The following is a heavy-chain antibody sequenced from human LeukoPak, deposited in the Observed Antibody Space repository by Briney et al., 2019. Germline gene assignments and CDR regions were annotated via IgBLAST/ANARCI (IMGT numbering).Heavy chain of an antibody. Sequence: SETLSLTCAVYGASFSGYYWSWIRQPPGKGLEWIGEINHSGSTNYNPSLKSRVTISVDTSRNQFSLKLSSVTAADTAVYYCARAYDILTGYYDYWGQGTLVTVSS. V-gene: IGHV4-34*01. J-gene: IGHJ4*02. D-gene: IGHD3-9*01. CDR3: ARAYDILTGYYDY. CDR1: GASFSGYY. CDR2: INHSGST.